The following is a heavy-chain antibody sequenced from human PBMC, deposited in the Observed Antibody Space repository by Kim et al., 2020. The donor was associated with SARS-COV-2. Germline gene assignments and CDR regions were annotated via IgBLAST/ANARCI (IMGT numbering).Heavy chain of an antibody. D-gene: IGHD5-12*01. Sequence: RFTISRDDSKNTLYLQMNSLKTEDTAVYYCTTVFYPKHKEDGYNLGDWGYWGQGTLVTVSS. CDR3: TTVFYPKHKEDGYNLGDWGY. J-gene: IGHJ4*02. V-gene: IGHV3-15*01.